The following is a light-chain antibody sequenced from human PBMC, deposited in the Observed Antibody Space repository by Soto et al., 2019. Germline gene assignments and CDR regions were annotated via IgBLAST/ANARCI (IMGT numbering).Light chain of an antibody. CDR2: GAS. J-gene: IGKJ1*01. Sequence: EIVMTQSPATLSVSPGERATLSCRASQSVSSTLAWYQQQPDQAPSLLIYGASTRATGIPARFSGSGSGTEFTLTISSLQAEDFAVYYCQQYNNWPPPWTFGQGTKVEIK. CDR3: QQYNNWPPPWT. CDR1: QSVSST. V-gene: IGKV3-15*01.